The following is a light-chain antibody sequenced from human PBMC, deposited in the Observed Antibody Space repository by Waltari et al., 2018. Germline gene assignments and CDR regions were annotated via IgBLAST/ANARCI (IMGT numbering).Light chain of an antibody. J-gene: IGLJ3*02. V-gene: IGLV2-14*02. CDR2: EVY. Sequence: QSALTQPASVSGSAGQSITISCPGTTSDVGASTLISWYQQYPGKAPTLMIYEVYKRPSGVSDRFSGSKSGTSASLAISGLQSDDEADYYCAAWDDSLNGWWVFGGGTKVTVL. CDR1: TSDVGASTL. CDR3: AAWDDSLNGWWV.